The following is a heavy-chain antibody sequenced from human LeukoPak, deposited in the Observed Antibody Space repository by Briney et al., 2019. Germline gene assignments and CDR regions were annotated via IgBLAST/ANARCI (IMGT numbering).Heavy chain of an antibody. CDR3: AKSSGGWSTFDY. CDR2: ISGSGGST. V-gene: IGHV3-23*01. J-gene: IGHJ4*02. Sequence: GGSLRLSCAASGFTFSSYAMSWVRQAPGKGLEWVSAISGSGGSTYYADSVKGRFTISRDNSKNTLYLQMNSLRAEDTVVYYCAKSSGGWSTFDYWGQGTLVTVSS. D-gene: IGHD6-19*01. CDR1: GFTFSSYA.